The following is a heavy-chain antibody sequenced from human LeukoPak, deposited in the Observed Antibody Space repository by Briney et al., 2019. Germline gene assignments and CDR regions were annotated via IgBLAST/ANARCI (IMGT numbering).Heavy chain of an antibody. V-gene: IGHV1-69*05. CDR3: ARDLYSYEHYYYYGMDV. J-gene: IGHJ6*02. Sequence: SVKVSCKASGGTFSSYAISWVRQAPGQGLEWMGGIIPIFGTANYAQKFQGRVTITTDESTSTAYTELSSLRSEDTAVYYCARDLYSYEHYYYYGMDVWGQGTTVTVSS. D-gene: IGHD5-18*01. CDR2: IIPIFGTA. CDR1: GGTFSSYA.